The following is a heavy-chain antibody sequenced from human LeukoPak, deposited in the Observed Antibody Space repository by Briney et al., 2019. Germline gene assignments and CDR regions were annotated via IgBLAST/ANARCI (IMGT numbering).Heavy chain of an antibody. CDR3: ARSGYYYDSSGYYYDY. D-gene: IGHD3-22*01. Sequence: TSETLSLTCAVSGGSISSSNWWSWVRQPPGKGLEWIGEIYHSGSTNYNPSLKSRVTISVDKSKNQFSLKLSSVTAADTAVYYCARSGYYYDSSGYYYDYWGQGTLVTVSS. V-gene: IGHV4-4*02. CDR1: GGSISSSNW. CDR2: IYHSGST. J-gene: IGHJ4*02.